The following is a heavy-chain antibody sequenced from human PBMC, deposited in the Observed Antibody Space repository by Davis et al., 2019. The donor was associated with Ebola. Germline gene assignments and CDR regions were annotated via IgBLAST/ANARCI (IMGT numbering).Heavy chain of an antibody. CDR3: ARDFDRVRE. V-gene: IGHV3-30*02. J-gene: IGHJ4*02. Sequence: GESLKISCAATGFSFSDPVMHWVRQAPGKGQAWVAFIRYDGSYEYYADSVKGRFTISRDNAKNTVYLEMNSLKAEDTAVYYCARDFDRVREWGQGTLVTVSS. CDR2: IRYDGSYE. D-gene: IGHD3-22*01. CDR1: GFSFSDPV.